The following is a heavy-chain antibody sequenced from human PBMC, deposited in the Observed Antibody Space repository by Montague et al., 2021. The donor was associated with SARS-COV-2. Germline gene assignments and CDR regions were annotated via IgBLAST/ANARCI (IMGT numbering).Heavy chain of an antibody. CDR2: IYYSGST. V-gene: IGHV4-59*01. D-gene: IGHD5-24*01. Sequence: SETLSLTCTVSGGSISSYSWSWIRQPPGKGLEWIGYIYYSGSTNYNPSLKSRVTISVDTSKNQFSLKLSSVAAADTAVYYCARVFPRWLQFEVYFDFWGQGTLVTVSS. CDR1: GGSISSYS. CDR3: ARVFPRWLQFEVYFDF. J-gene: IGHJ4*02.